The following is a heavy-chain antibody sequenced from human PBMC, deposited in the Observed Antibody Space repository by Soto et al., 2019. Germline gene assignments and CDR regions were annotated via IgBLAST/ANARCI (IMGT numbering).Heavy chain of an antibody. Sequence: SETLSLTCTVSGGSISSGGYYWSWIRQHPGKGLEWIGYIYYSGSTYYNPSLKSRVTISVDTSKNQFSLKLSSVTAADTAVYYCARSMRTDFWSGYLFDYWGQGILVTVS. CDR3: ARSMRTDFWSGYLFDY. D-gene: IGHD3-3*01. J-gene: IGHJ4*02. CDR2: IYYSGST. V-gene: IGHV4-31*03. CDR1: GGSISSGGYY.